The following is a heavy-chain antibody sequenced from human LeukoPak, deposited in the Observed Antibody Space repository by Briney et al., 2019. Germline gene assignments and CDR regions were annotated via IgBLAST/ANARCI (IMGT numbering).Heavy chain of an antibody. CDR1: GGSFSGYY. V-gene: IGHV4-34*01. D-gene: IGHD3-16*01. CDR3: ASWGDAFDI. J-gene: IGHJ3*02. CDR2: INHSGST. Sequence: SETLSLTCAVYGGSFSGYYWSWIRQPPGKGLEWIGEINHSGSTNYNPSLKSRVTISVDTSKDQFSLKLSSVTAADTAVYYCASWGDAFDIWGQGTMVTVSS.